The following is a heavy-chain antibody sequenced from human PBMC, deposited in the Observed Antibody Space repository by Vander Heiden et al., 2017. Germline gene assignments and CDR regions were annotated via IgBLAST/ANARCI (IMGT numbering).Heavy chain of an antibody. CDR3: ARDRYGSGAKPDY. V-gene: IGHV3-9*01. D-gene: IGHD3-10*01. CDR1: GFTFVDHA. J-gene: IGHJ4*02. CDR2: ISWNSGSK. Sequence: EVQLVESGGGSVQPGRSLRLSCAASGFTFVDHAMHWVRQAPGKGLEWVSGISWNSGSKGYADSVKGRFTISRDNAKNSLYLQMNSLRAEDTALYYCARDRYGSGAKPDYWGQGTLVTVSS.